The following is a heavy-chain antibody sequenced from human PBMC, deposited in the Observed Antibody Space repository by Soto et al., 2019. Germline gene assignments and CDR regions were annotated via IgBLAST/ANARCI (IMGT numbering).Heavy chain of an antibody. CDR2: IYPGDSDT. J-gene: IGHJ4*02. V-gene: IGHV5-51*01. Sequence: PGESLKISCKGSGYSFTSYWIGWVRQMPGKGLEWMGIIYPGDSDTGYSPSFQGQVTISADKSISTAYLQWSSLKASDTAMYYCARPSWISRSSSTWYSDYRGQATLVTVSS. CDR3: ARPSWISRSSSTWYSDY. CDR1: GYSFTSYW. D-gene: IGHD6-6*01.